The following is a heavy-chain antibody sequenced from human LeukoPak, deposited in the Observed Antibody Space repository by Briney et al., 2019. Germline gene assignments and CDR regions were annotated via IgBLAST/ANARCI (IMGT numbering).Heavy chain of an antibody. J-gene: IGHJ3*02. CDR3: AKVAIPDYYDSRTEAFDI. CDR2: ISSSSSYI. Sequence: GGSLRLSCAASGFTVSSNYMSWVRQAPGKGLEWVSSISSSSSYIYYADSVKGRFTISRDNAKNSLYLQMNSLGAEDTAVYYCAKVAIPDYYDSRTEAFDIWGQGTMVTVSS. CDR1: GFTVSSNY. V-gene: IGHV3-21*04. D-gene: IGHD3-22*01.